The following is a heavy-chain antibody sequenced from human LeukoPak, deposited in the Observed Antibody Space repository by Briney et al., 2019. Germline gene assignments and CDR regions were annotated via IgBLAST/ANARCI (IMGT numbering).Heavy chain of an antibody. CDR2: IYYSGST. Sequence: KTSETLSLTCTVSGGSISSGSYYWSWIRQPAGKGLEWIGYIYYSGSTNYNPSLKSRVTISVDTSKKQLSLKLSSVTAADTAVYYCARVYYSSSYDYWYFDLWGRGTLVTVSS. J-gene: IGHJ2*01. CDR3: ARVYYSSSYDYWYFDL. D-gene: IGHD6-13*01. CDR1: GGSISSGSYY. V-gene: IGHV4-61*10.